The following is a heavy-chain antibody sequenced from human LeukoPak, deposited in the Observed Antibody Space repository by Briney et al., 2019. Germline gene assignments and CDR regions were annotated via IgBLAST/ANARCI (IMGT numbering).Heavy chain of an antibody. CDR2: IYSGSST. CDR3: ARGPTRGYGDY. CDR1: GFIVSSNY. D-gene: IGHD5-18*01. J-gene: IGHJ4*02. Sequence: PGGSLRLSCVASGFIVSSNYMSWVRQAPGKGLEWVSIIYSGSSTYYADSVKGRFTISRHNSKNTVFLQVNSLRVADTAVYYCARGPTRGYGDYWGQGTLVTVSS. V-gene: IGHV3-53*01.